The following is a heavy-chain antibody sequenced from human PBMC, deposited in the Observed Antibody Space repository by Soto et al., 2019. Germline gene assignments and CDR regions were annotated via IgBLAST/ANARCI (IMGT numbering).Heavy chain of an antibody. CDR1: RDNFTGYY. CDR3: ARERDHVISDGMDV. Sequence: GASLKGCCTASRDNFTGYYINWGREAPGQGLEWMGWINPQTGGTSYAQKCQGRVTLSRDTSINTAYLELSRLRCDDAAVYFYARERDHVISDGMDVWGQRTTV. J-gene: IGHJ6*02. D-gene: IGHD2-15*01. V-gene: IGHV1-2*02. CDR2: INPQTGGT.